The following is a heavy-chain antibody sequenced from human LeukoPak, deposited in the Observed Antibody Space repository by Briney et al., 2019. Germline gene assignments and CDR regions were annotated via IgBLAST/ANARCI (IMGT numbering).Heavy chain of an antibody. Sequence: ASVKVSCKASGGTFSSYAISWVRQAPGQGLEWMGGIIPIFGTANYAQKFQGRVTITTDESTSTGYMEMSRLTSEDTAVYYCARGQYYGSETYWHTKWFDPWGQGTPVTVSS. D-gene: IGHD3-10*01. CDR2: IIPIFGTA. J-gene: IGHJ5*02. CDR3: ARGQYYGSETYWHTKWFDP. CDR1: GGTFSSYA. V-gene: IGHV1-69*05.